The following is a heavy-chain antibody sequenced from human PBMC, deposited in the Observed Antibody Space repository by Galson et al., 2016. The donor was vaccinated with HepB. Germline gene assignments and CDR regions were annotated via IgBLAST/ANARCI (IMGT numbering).Heavy chain of an antibody. CDR1: GDSVSSNTAA. V-gene: IGHV6-1*01. D-gene: IGHD2-2*01. Sequence: CAISGDSVSSNTAAWSWIRQSPSRGLEWLGRTYYRSKWYNDYAVSVKSRVTINPDTSKNQFSLQLSPVTPGDTAIYYCARVYCIGTNCYPPPSKGTFDIWGQGTVVTVSS. CDR3: ARVYCIGTNCYPPPSKGTFDI. J-gene: IGHJ3*02. CDR2: TYYRSKWYN.